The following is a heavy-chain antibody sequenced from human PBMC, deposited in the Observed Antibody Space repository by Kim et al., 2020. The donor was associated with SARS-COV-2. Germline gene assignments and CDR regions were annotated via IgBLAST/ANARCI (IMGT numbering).Heavy chain of an antibody. CDR1: GGSFSGYY. D-gene: IGHD6-25*01. CDR2: INHSGST. V-gene: IGHV4-34*01. Sequence: SETLSLTCAVYGGSFSGYYWSWIRQPPGKGLEWIGEINHSGSTNYNPSLKSRVTISVDTSKNQFSLKLSSVTAADTAVYYCARGVRLHGQRNYYYYYYYMDVWGKGTTVTVSS. CDR3: ARGVRLHGQRNYYYYYYYMDV. J-gene: IGHJ6*03.